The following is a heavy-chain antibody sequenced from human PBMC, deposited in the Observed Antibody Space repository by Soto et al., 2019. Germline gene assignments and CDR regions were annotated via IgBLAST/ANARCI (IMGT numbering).Heavy chain of an antibody. J-gene: IGHJ5*01. V-gene: IGHV3-13*04. D-gene: IGHD1-26*01. Sequence: GGSLRLSCVVSGFTFSTYDMHWFRQPTGKGLEWVSGIGKIGDTYYPGSVKGRFTISRENAKNSFYLQMNSLRAGDTAVYYCARARYSGFDSWGQGTLVTVSS. CDR3: ARARYSGFDS. CDR1: GFTFSTYD. CDR2: IGKIGDT.